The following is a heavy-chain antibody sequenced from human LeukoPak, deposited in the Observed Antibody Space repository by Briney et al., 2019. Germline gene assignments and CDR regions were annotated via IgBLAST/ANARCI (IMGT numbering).Heavy chain of an antibody. Sequence: GGSLRLSCAASGFASGFTFSDYAVSWVRQAPGKGPEWVASVNGRGATTYYADSVRGQFTISRDNSKNTVYLQMISLGADDTAVYFCAKAPATGEGYYFYYMDVWGKGTTVTVSS. V-gene: IGHV3-23*01. CDR3: AKAPATGEGYYFYYMDV. J-gene: IGHJ6*03. CDR1: GFTFSDYA. CDR2: VNGRGATT. D-gene: IGHD7-27*01.